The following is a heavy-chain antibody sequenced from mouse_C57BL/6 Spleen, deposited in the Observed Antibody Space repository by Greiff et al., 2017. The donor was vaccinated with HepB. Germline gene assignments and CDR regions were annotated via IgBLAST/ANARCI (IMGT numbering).Heavy chain of an antibody. J-gene: IGHJ1*03. Sequence: VQLQQPGAELVRPGSSVKLSCKASGYTFTSYWMHWVKQRPIQGLEWIGNIDPSDSETHYNQKFKDKATLTVDKSSSTAYIQLSSLTSEDSAVYYCARCDGYYGDWYFDVWGTGTTVTVSS. V-gene: IGHV1-52*01. CDR3: ARCDGYYGDWYFDV. CDR1: GYTFTSYW. CDR2: IDPSDSET. D-gene: IGHD2-3*01.